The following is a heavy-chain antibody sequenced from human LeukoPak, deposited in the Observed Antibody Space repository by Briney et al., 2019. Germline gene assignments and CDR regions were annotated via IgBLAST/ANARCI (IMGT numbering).Heavy chain of an antibody. CDR2: IYYSGST. Sequence: PSQTRSLTCTVSGGSISSGGYYWSWIRQHPGKGLEWIGYIYYSGSTYYNPSLKSRVTISVDTSKNQFSLKLSSVTAADTAVYYCARAEDPTRAFDIWGQGTMVTVSS. CDR3: ARAEDPTRAFDI. CDR1: GGSISSGGYY. J-gene: IGHJ3*02. V-gene: IGHV4-31*03.